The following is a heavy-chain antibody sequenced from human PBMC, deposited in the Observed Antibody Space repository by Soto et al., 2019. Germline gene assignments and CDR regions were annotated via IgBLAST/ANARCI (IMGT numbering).Heavy chain of an antibody. CDR2: IFPGDSDT. D-gene: IGHD2-15*01. CDR1: GYIFASYW. V-gene: IGHV5-51*01. J-gene: IGHJ4*02. CDR3: SRHDRVGDAGDF. Sequence: EVQLVQSGAEVKKPGESLKISCKGSGYIFASYWIAWVRQMPGKGLEWMGIIFPGDSDTRYSPSFQGQVTISVDKSTSTAYLQWSSLKASDTAMYYCSRHDRVGDAGDFWGQGTLVTVSS.